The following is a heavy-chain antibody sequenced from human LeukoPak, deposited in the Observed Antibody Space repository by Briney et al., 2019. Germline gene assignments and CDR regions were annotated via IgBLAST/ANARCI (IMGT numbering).Heavy chain of an antibody. D-gene: IGHD2-2*01. Sequence: GGSLRLSCAASGFTFSTYSMNWVRQAPGKGLEWVSYISSSGSTIYYADSVKGRFTISRDKAKNSLYLQMNSLRAEDTAVYYCARGVPDAIGYFQHWGQGTLVTVSS. CDR1: GFTFSTYS. CDR2: ISSSGSTI. J-gene: IGHJ1*01. V-gene: IGHV3-48*01. CDR3: ARGVPDAIGYFQH.